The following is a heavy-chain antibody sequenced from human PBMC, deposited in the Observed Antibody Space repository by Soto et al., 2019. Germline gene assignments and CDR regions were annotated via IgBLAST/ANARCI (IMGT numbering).Heavy chain of an antibody. J-gene: IGHJ5*02. V-gene: IGHV3-30-3*01. D-gene: IGHD6-13*01. CDR3: ASDGPIAAAGNNWFDP. CDR1: GFTFSTYT. Sequence: QVQLVESGGDVVQPGRSLRLSCTASGFTFSTYTMHWVRQSPGKGLEWLAFISDDGDNRYYAESVRGRFTISRDNSKNPLYLPMDSLRPEDTAVYYCASDGPIAAAGNNWFDPWGQGTLVTVSS. CDR2: ISDDGDNR.